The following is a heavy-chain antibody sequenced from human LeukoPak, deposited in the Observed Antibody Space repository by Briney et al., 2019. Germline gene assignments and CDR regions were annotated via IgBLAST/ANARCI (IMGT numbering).Heavy chain of an antibody. V-gene: IGHV3-23*01. J-gene: IGHJ4*02. Sequence: GGSLRLSCAASGFTFKTYAMSWVRQAPGKGLEWVSTISDSGGSTYYADSVKGRLTIARDNSKNTLYLQMNSLRAEDTALYYCASRPGSSSAWYIAFDYWGQGTLVTVSS. CDR1: GFTFKTYA. CDR3: ASRPGSSSAWYIAFDY. CDR2: ISDSGGST. D-gene: IGHD6-13*01.